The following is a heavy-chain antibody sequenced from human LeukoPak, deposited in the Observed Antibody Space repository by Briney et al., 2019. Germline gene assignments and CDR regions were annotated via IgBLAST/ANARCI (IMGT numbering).Heavy chain of an antibody. V-gene: IGHV3-21*01. Sequence: GGSLRLSCAASGFTFSSYTMHWIRQAPGKGLEWVSSISGSNSYIFYADSVKGRFTVSRDNAKDSLYLQMDSLRAEDTAVYYCARALTTLTYEGYWGQGTLVTVSS. J-gene: IGHJ4*02. CDR2: ISGSNSYI. CDR3: ARALTTLTYEGY. D-gene: IGHD1-1*01. CDR1: GFTFSSYT.